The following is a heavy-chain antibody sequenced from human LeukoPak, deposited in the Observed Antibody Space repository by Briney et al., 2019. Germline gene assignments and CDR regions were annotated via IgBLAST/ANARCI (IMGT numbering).Heavy chain of an antibody. Sequence: GGTLRLSCAASGFTFSSYGMSWVRQAPGKGLEWVSAISGSGGSTYYADSVKGRFTISRDTSKNTLYLQMNSLRAEDTAVYYCTREFDGGSYLSVGDAFDIWGQGTMVIVSS. V-gene: IGHV3-23*01. D-gene: IGHD1-26*01. CDR3: TREFDGGSYLSVGDAFDI. J-gene: IGHJ3*02. CDR2: ISGSGGST. CDR1: GFTFSSYG.